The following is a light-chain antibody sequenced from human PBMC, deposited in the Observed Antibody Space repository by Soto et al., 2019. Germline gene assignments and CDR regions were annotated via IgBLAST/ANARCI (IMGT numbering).Light chain of an antibody. CDR1: ESVSTN. CDR3: QHYNNWQWT. CDR2: AES. V-gene: IGKV3-15*01. Sequence: EIVMTQSPATLSVAPGQRVTLPCTPSESVSTNLSWYQQKAGQATRLIIYAESTRATGIPARFSGSGSGTELTLTISSLQYEDFAVYYCQHYNNWQWTFGQGSKVDI. J-gene: IGKJ1*01.